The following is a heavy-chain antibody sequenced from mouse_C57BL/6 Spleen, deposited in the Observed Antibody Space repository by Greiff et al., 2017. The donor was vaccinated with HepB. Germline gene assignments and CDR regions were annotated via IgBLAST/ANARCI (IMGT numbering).Heavy chain of an antibody. J-gene: IGHJ1*03. D-gene: IGHD1-1*01. Sequence: EVQRVESGEGLVKPGGSLKLSCAASGFTFSSYAMSWVRQTPEKRLEWVAYISSGGDYIYYADTVKGRFTISRDNARNNLYLQMSSRKSEDTAMYYWTRSHYGSSYGYFDVWGTGTTVTVSS. CDR2: ISSGGDYI. V-gene: IGHV5-9-1*02. CDR3: TRSHYGSSYGYFDV. CDR1: GFTFSSYA.